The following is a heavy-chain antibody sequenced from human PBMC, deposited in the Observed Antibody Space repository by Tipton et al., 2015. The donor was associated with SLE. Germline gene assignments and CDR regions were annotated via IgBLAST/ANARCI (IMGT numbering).Heavy chain of an antibody. V-gene: IGHV3-30-3*01. CDR2: ISYDGSNK. Sequence: SLRLSCAASGFTFSSYAMHWVRQAPGKGLEWVAVISYDGSNKYYADSVKGRFTISRDNSKNTLYLQMNSLRAEDTAVYYCARDRSCSSTSCIYGMDVWGQGTTVTVSS. D-gene: IGHD2-2*01. CDR3: ARDRSCSSTSCIYGMDV. J-gene: IGHJ6*02. CDR1: GFTFSSYA.